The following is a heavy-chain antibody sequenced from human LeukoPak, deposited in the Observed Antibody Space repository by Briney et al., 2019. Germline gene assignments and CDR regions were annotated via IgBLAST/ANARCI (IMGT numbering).Heavy chain of an antibody. V-gene: IGHV1-46*01. CDR1: GYTFTSYY. D-gene: IGHD3-10*01. CDR3: ARDPDSTMVWFGELASGNGMDV. CDR2: INPSGGST. J-gene: IGHJ6*02. Sequence: ASVKVSCKASGYTFTSYYMHWVRQAPGQGLEWMGIINPSGGSTSYAQKFQGRVTMTRDTSTSTVYMELSSLRSEDTAAYYCARDPDSTMVWFGELASGNGMDVWGQGTTVTVSS.